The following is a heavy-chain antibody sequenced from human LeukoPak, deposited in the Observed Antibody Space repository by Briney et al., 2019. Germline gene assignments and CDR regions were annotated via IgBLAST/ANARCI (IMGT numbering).Heavy chain of an antibody. D-gene: IGHD5-18*01. CDR1: GFTFSSYA. Sequence: GGSLRLSCAASGFTFSSYAMYWVRQAPGKGLEWVSAISGSGGSTYYADSVKGRFTISRDNSKNTVYLQMNSLRAEDTAVYYCARDGYSYGAFDYWGQGALVTVSS. CDR2: ISGSGGST. CDR3: ARDGYSYGAFDY. J-gene: IGHJ4*02. V-gene: IGHV3-23*01.